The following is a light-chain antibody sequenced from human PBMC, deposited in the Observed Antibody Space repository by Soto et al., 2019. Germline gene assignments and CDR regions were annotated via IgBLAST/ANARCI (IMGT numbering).Light chain of an antibody. CDR2: EVT. J-gene: IGLJ3*02. CDR1: SSDVGFYNY. V-gene: IGLV2-14*01. CDR3: TSYTTSSTWV. Sequence: QSALTQPASVSGSPGQSITISCSGTSSDVGFYNYVSWFQQYPGKAPKLMIFEVTNRPSGVSDRFSGSKSDNTASLTISGLQADDEADYFCTSYTTSSTWVFGGGTQLTVL.